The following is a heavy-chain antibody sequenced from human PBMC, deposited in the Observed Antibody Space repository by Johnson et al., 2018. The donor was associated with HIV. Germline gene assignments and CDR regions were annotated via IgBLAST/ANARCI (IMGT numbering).Heavy chain of an antibody. D-gene: IGHD1-14*01. V-gene: IGHV3-13*01. CDR2: IGTAGDT. Sequence: VQLVESGGGVVQPGGSLRLSCAASEFAFSSYDMHWVRQAPGKGLEWVSSIGTAGDTSYSGSVKGRFTISRDNAQNSLYLQMNSLPAGDTAVYYCVREHRADESFDLWGQGTMVTVSS. J-gene: IGHJ3*01. CDR1: EFAFSSYD. CDR3: VREHRADESFDL.